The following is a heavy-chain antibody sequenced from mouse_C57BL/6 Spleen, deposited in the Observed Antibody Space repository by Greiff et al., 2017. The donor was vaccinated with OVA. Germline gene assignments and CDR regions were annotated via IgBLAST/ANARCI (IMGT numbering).Heavy chain of an antibody. CDR1: GYTFTSYW. D-gene: IGHD2-5*01. CDR3: ARDSNFDY. CDR2: IYPGSGST. Sequence: QVQLLQPGAELVKPGASVKMSCKASGYTFTSYWITWVKQRPGQGLEWIGDIYPGSGSTNYNEKLKSKATLTVDTSSRTAYMQLSSLTSEDSAVYYCARDSNFDYWGQGTTLTVSS. V-gene: IGHV1-55*01. J-gene: IGHJ2*01.